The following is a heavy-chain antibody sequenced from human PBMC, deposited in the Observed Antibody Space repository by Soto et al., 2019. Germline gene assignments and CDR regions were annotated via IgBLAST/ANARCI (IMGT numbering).Heavy chain of an antibody. Sequence: SETLSLTCTVSGGSISSGDYYWSWIRQPPGKGLEWVEYVHSSGSTNYNPSLKSRITMSVDTSKDQFSLNLSSVTAADTAVYYCARSMAVTHSLFDYWGQGTLVTVSS. CDR1: GGSISSGDYY. CDR2: VHSSGST. V-gene: IGHV4-30-4*01. J-gene: IGHJ4*02. D-gene: IGHD6-19*01. CDR3: ARSMAVTHSLFDY.